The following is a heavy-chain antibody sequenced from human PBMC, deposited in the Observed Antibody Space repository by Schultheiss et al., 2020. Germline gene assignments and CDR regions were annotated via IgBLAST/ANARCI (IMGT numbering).Heavy chain of an antibody. V-gene: IGHV3-11*06. CDR3: ASISSGWYRPGGY. CDR1: GFTFSDYY. D-gene: IGHD6-19*01. CDR2: ISSSSSYT. J-gene: IGHJ4*02. Sequence: GESLKISCAASGFTFSDYYMSWIRQAPGKGLEWVSYISSSSSYTNYADSVKGRFTISRDNAKNSLYLQMNSLRAEDTAVYYCASISSGWYRPGGYWGQGTLVTVSS.